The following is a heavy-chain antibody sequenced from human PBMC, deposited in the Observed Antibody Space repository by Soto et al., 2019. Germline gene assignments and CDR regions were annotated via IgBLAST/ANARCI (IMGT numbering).Heavy chain of an antibody. CDR2: IYVTGAA. CDR3: ARLRIATNNYKWFDP. CDR1: GAALNSGNYY. J-gene: IGHJ5*02. D-gene: IGHD2-21*01. V-gene: IGHV4-31*03. Sequence: KPSETLSLTCSVSGAALNSGNYYWSWIRQVPGKGLEWIGHIYVTGAADYNPSLRDRITISQDTSERQFSLNLRLVTAADAAVYYCARLRIATNNYKWFDPWGQGTLVTVSS.